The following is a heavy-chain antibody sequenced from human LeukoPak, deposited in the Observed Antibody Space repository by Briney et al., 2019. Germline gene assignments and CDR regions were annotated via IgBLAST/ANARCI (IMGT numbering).Heavy chain of an antibody. CDR2: ISPNGDTI. CDR3: ATESGWLFDY. CDR1: GFTFSDRY. Sequence: GGSLRLSCDVAGFTFSDRYMSWIRQVPGKGMEWVAYISPNGDTIHYADSVKGRFTISRDNAKNSLFLQVNRLRAEDTAVYYCATESGWLFDYWGQGTLVTVSS. D-gene: IGHD5-12*01. J-gene: IGHJ4*02. V-gene: IGHV3-11*04.